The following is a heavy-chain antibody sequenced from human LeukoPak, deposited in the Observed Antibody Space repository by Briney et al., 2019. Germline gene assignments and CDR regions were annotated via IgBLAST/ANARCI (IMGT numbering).Heavy chain of an antibody. CDR1: GFTFSSYG. D-gene: IGHD1-20*01. Sequence: GGSLRLSCAASGFTFSSYGMHWVRQAPGKGLEWVAFIRYDGSNKYYADSVKGRFTISRDNSKNTLYLQMNSLRAEDTAVFYCAKDFGITGTGGAYFDYWGLGTLVTVSS. CDR3: AKDFGITGTGGAYFDY. V-gene: IGHV3-30*02. CDR2: IRYDGSNK. J-gene: IGHJ4*02.